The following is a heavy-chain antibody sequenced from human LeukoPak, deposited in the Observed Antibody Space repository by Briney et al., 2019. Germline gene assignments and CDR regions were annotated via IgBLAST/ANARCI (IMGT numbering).Heavy chain of an antibody. CDR2: IYSGGST. V-gene: IGHV3-53*01. CDR3: ARAGCSGGSRYYYYYYGMDV. J-gene: IGHJ6*02. CDR1: GFTVSSSY. D-gene: IGHD2-15*01. Sequence: PGGSLRLSCAASGFTVSSSYMSWVRQAPGKGLEWVSVIYSGGSTYYADSVKGRFTISRDNSKDTLYLQMNSLRAEDTAVYYCARAGCSGGSRYYYYYYGMDVWGQGTTVTVSS.